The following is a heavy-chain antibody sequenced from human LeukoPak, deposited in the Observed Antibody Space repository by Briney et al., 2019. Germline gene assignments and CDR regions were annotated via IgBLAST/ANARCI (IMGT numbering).Heavy chain of an antibody. CDR1: GYTLTSHG. V-gene: IGHV1-18*04. CDR3: ARSELGMDWYFDL. J-gene: IGHJ2*01. Sequence: ASVKVSRKASGYTLTSHGISRVRQAPGQRLEWMGWISAYNGNTNYAQKLQGRVTMTTDTSTSTAYMELRSLRSDDTAVYYCARSELGMDWYFDLWGRGTLVTVSS. D-gene: IGHD7-27*01. CDR2: ISAYNGNT.